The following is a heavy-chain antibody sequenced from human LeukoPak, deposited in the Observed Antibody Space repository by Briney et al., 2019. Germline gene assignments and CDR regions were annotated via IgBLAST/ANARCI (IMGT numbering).Heavy chain of an antibody. CDR2: ISGSGGNT. D-gene: IGHD4-23*01. V-gene: IGHV3-23*01. Sequence: RGSLRLSCAASGFTFSRYVMRCVRQALGERLDWGSAISGSGGNTYYADSVKGRFTISRDNSKNTLYLQMNSLRAEDTAVYYCAKDQYGGNPQYYFDYWGQGTLVTVSS. CDR3: AKDQYGGNPQYYFDY. CDR1: GFTFSRYV. J-gene: IGHJ4*02.